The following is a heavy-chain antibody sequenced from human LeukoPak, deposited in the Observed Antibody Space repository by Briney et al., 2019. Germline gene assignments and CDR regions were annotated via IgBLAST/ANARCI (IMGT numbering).Heavy chain of an antibody. CDR3: ARVPHGSDSNPFDY. CDR2: TSGGATS. V-gene: IGHV3-23*01. Sequence: GGSLRLSCAASRFTFRNYAMSWVRQAPGKGLEWVSGTSGGATSYYADSVKGRFTISRDNSKNALYLQMKSLSDEDTAIYYCARVPHGSDSNPFDYWGQGTLVTVSS. J-gene: IGHJ4*02. D-gene: IGHD2-21*01. CDR1: RFTFRNYA.